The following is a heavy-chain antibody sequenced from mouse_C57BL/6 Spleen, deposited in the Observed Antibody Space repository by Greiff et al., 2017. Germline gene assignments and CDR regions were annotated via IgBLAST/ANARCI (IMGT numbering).Heavy chain of an antibody. CDR1: GYAFSSYW. V-gene: IGHV1-80*01. CDR3: ARGGPWYVDG. CDR2: IYPGDGDT. Sequence: VQLVESGAELVKPGASVKISCTASGYAFSSYWMHWVKQRPGKGLEWIGQIYPGDGDTNYNGKFKGKATLTADKSSSTAYMQLSSLTSEDSAVYFCARGGPWYVDGWGTGTTVTGSS. J-gene: IGHJ1*03.